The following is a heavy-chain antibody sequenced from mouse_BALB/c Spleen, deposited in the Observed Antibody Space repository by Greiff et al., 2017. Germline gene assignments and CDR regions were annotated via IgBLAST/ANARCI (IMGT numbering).Heavy chain of an antibody. J-gene: IGHJ3*01. Sequence: EVKLQESGPGLVKPSQSLSLTCSVTGYSITSGYYWNWIRQFPGNKLEWMGYISYDGSNNYNPSLKNRISITRDTSKNQFFLKLNSVTTEDTATYYCARDNYGYSWFAYWGQGTLVTVSA. CDR1: GYSITSGYY. D-gene: IGHD1-2*01. CDR3: ARDNYGYSWFAY. CDR2: ISYDGSN. V-gene: IGHV3-6*02.